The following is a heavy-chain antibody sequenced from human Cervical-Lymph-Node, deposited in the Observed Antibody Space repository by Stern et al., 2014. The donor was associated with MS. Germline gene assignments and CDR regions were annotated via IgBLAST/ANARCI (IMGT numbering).Heavy chain of an antibody. V-gene: IGHV2-26*01. CDR3: ARSRITIFGVVITYFDY. CDR2: IFSNDEK. Sequence: SGPVLVKPTETLTLTCTVSGFSLSNARMGVSWIRQPPGKALEWLAHIFSNDEKSYSTSLKSRLTISKDTSKSQVVLTMTNMDPVDTATYYCARSRITIFGVVITYFDYWGQGTVVTVSS. J-gene: IGHJ4*02. CDR1: GFSLSNARMG. D-gene: IGHD3-3*01.